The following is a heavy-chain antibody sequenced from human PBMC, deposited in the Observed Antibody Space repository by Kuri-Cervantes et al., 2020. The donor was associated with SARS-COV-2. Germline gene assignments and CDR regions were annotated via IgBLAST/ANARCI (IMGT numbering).Heavy chain of an antibody. CDR2: IRCDGSNK. Sequence: GESLKISCAASGFTFSSYGMHWVRQAPGKGLEWVAFIRCDGSNKYYADSVKGRFTISRDNAKNSLYLQMNSLRAEDTAVYYCARLIFPLQGWFDPWGQGTLVTVSS. V-gene: IGHV3-30*02. CDR1: GFTFSSYG. J-gene: IGHJ5*02. D-gene: IGHD2-21*02. CDR3: ARLIFPLQGWFDP.